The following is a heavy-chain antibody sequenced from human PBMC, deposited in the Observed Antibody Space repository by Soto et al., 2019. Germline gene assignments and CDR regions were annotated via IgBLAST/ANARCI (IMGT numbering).Heavy chain of an antibody. Sequence: QVPLVQSGAEVKKPGASVKVSCKASGYTFTSYGISWVRQAPGQGLEWMGWISAYNGNTNYAQKLQGRVTMTTDTSTSTAYMELRSLRSDDTAVYYCARVIRHVIGYYYYYGMDVWGQGTTVTVSS. CDR3: ARVIRHVIGYYYYYGMDV. CDR2: ISAYNGNT. D-gene: IGHD2-21*01. V-gene: IGHV1-18*04. CDR1: GYTFTSYG. J-gene: IGHJ6*02.